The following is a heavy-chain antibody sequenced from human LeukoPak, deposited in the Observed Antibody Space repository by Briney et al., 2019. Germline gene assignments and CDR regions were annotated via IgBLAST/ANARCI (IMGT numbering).Heavy chain of an antibody. J-gene: IGHJ6*02. Sequence: ASVKVSCKASGGTFSSYAISWVRQAPGQGLEWMGGIIPIFGTANYAQKFQGRVTITADESTSTAYMELSSLRSEDTAVYYCASFRRLSLTEYGMDVWGQGTTVTVSS. V-gene: IGHV1-69*13. CDR2: IIPIFGTA. CDR3: ASFRRLSLTEYGMDV. CDR1: GGTFSSYA. D-gene: IGHD2/OR15-2a*01.